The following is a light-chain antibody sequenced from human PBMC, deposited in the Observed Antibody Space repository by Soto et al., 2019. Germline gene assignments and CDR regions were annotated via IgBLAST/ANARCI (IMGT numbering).Light chain of an antibody. Sequence: QTVVTQEPSLTVSPGGTVTLTCGSSTGAATSSHYPYWFQQKPGQAPRALIYDTSNKHSWTPARFSGSLLGGKPALILSGAQPEDEADYYCSLSYSDVRVFGGGTKLTVL. CDR1: TGAATSSHY. J-gene: IGLJ3*02. CDR3: SLSYSDVRV. V-gene: IGLV7-46*01. CDR2: DTS.